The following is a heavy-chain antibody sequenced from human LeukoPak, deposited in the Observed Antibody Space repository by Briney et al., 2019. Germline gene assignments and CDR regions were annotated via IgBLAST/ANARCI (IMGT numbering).Heavy chain of an antibody. CDR2: ISRSGRTI. J-gene: IGHJ2*01. D-gene: IGHD5-12*01. Sequence: GGSLRLSCAASGFTFSGYEMNWVRRAPGKGLEWVSYISRSGRTIYDADSVKGRFTISRDNAKNSLYLQMNSLRAEDTAVYYCARVYSGSWYFDLWGRGTLVTVSS. V-gene: IGHV3-48*03. CDR3: ARVYSGSWYFDL. CDR1: GFTFSGYE.